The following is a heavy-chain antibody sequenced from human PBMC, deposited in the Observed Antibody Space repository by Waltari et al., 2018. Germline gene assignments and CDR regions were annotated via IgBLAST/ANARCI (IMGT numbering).Heavy chain of an antibody. CDR1: GGSISSSSYY. V-gene: IGHV4-39*07. J-gene: IGHJ4*02. CDR3: ARDEPYLAAAGTSAY. CDR2: IYYSGST. D-gene: IGHD6-13*01. Sequence: QLQLQESGPGLVKPSETLSLTCTVSGGSISSSSYYWGWLRQPPGKGLEWIGSIYYSGSTYYNPSLKSRVTISVDTSKNQFSLKLSSVTAADTAVYYCARDEPYLAAAGTSAYWGQGTLVTVSS.